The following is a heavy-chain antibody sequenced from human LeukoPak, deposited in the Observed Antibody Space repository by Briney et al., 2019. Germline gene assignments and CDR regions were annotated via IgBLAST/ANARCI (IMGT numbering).Heavy chain of an antibody. Sequence: GGSLRLSCAASGFTFNNAWMNWVPQAPGKGLEWVGRIKSRPDGGTTDYAAPVKGRFTISRDDPRNTVYLQMNSLKTEDTAVYYCATGAPTVGLDYWGQGSLVTVSS. CDR3: ATGAPTVGLDY. CDR1: GFTFNNAW. J-gene: IGHJ4*02. CDR2: IKSRPDGGTT. D-gene: IGHD4-17*01. V-gene: IGHV3-15*07.